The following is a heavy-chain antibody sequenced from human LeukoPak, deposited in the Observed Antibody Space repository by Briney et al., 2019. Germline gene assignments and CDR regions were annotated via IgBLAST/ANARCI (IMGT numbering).Heavy chain of an antibody. CDR2: ISSSSSTI. D-gene: IGHD3-22*01. J-gene: IGHJ4*02. CDR1: GFTFSNYN. V-gene: IGHV3-48*01. CDR3: ARDYYDSSGYYQSNY. Sequence: PGGSLRLSCAASGFTFSNYNMNWVRQAPGKGLEWVSYISSSSSTIYYADPVKGRFTISRDNAKNSLYLQMNSLRAEDTAVYYCARDYYDSSGYYQSNYWGQGTLVTVSS.